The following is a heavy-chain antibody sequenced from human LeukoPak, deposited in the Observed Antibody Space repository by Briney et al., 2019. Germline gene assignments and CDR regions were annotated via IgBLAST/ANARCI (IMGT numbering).Heavy chain of an antibody. CDR2: ISAYNGKT. D-gene: IGHD3-10*02. J-gene: IGHJ4*01. CDR1: RYTFTDHW. Sequence: AAVKVSRMDSRYTFTDHWLHLVLDAPGPGLEWMGWISAYNGKTNSAQQLKGRGTMNTDTSTSTAYMELRILRSDDTAVYYCASNYYVKGYVYWGHGA. V-gene: IGHV1-18*01. CDR3: ASNYYVKGYVY.